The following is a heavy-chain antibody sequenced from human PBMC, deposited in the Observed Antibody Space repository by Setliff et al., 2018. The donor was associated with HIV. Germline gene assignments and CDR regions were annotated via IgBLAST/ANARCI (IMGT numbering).Heavy chain of an antibody. CDR2: ISAYNGNT. Sequence: APVKVSCKASGYIFISYGFSWVRQAPGQGLEWMGWISAYNGNTNYAQKLQGRVTMTTDTSTSTAYMELRNLRSDDTAVYYCARAPKRVYYYGSGTYLHDAFDIWGQGTMVTVSS. CDR1: GYIFISYG. V-gene: IGHV1-18*01. CDR3: ARAPKRVYYYGSGTYLHDAFDI. J-gene: IGHJ3*02. D-gene: IGHD3-10*01.